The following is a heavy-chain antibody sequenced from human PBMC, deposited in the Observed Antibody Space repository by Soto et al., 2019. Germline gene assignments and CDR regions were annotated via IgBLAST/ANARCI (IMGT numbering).Heavy chain of an antibody. V-gene: IGHV3-53*01. J-gene: IGHJ4*02. CDR1: GFSVGGNY. CDR3: ARGPNSDC. D-gene: IGHD2-21*01. Sequence: EERLVQSGGGLVQPGGPLRLSCAASGFSVGGNYMSWVRQAPGKGLELVSLIYSGGNPFYADSMKGRFTLSRDNSNNMLYLQMDSPRAEDTAVYYCARGPNSDCWGQGTLVIVSS. CDR2: IYSGGNP.